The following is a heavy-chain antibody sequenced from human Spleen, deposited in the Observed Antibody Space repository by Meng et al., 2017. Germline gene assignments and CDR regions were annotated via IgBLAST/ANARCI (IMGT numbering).Heavy chain of an antibody. J-gene: IGHJ4*02. CDR1: AGSISSGDNY. V-gene: IGHV4-30-4*01. CDR2: TYYSGNT. Sequence: QLQLQESGPGLVKPSQTLSLTCTVSAGSISSGDNYWSWIRQPPGKGLEWIGYTYYSGNTYYNPSLKSRVAMSVDTSKNQFYLRLSSVTAADTAVYYCARGGGFDYWGQGTLVTVSS. D-gene: IGHD3-16*01. CDR3: ARGGGFDY.